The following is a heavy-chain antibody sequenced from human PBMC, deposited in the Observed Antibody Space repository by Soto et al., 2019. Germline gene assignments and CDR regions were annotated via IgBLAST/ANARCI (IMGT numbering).Heavy chain of an antibody. CDR1: GYTFTSYG. CDR2: ISANNGNT. J-gene: IGHJ4*02. Sequence: QVQLVQSGAEVKKPGASVKVSCKASGYTFTSYGINWVRQAPGQGLEWMGWISANNGNTHDAQKLQGRVTMTTDTSTSTAYMALSSLRSDDTAVYYCASVQSGYDFAYWGQGTLVTVSS. V-gene: IGHV1-18*01. D-gene: IGHD5-12*01. CDR3: ASVQSGYDFAY.